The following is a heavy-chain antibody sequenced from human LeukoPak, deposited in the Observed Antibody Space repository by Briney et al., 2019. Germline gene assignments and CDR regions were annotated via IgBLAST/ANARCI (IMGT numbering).Heavy chain of an antibody. J-gene: IGHJ5*02. CDR3: ARSGSRWYLDNWFDP. V-gene: IGHV4-59*08. CDR1: GGSISSYY. Sequence: SETLSLTCTVSGGSISSYYLSWLRQPPGKGLEWIGYIYYSGSTNYNPSLKSRVTISVDTSKNQFSLKLSSVTGADTAVYYCARSGSRWYLDNWFDPWGQGTLVTVSS. D-gene: IGHD6-13*01. CDR2: IYYSGST.